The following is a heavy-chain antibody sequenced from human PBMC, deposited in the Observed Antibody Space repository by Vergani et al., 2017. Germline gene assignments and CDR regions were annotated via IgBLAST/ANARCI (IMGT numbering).Heavy chain of an antibody. CDR3: AREGYCTNGVCFTLFDV. Sequence: QAQLQQSGAGLLKPSETLSLTCAIYGGSFNDYWWTWIRQPPGKGLECIGEIRNDGITHYSPSLKSRVTISIDTSTHQFSLNLRSVTAADTAVYYCAREGYCTNGVCFTLFDVWGQGALVTVSS. CDR2: IRNDGIT. CDR1: GGSFNDYW. V-gene: IGHV4-34*01. J-gene: IGHJ4*02. D-gene: IGHD2-8*01.